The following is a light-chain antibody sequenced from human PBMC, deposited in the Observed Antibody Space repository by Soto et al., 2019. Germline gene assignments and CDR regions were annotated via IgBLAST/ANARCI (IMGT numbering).Light chain of an antibody. CDR2: EAS. V-gene: IGKV1-27*01. CDR1: QDISDH. J-gene: IGKJ1*01. CDR3: QRYNRTPRT. Sequence: DFQMTQSPSSLSASVGDRVTITCRASQDISDHLAWYQHKPGKVPKLLIYEASTLQSGVPSRFSGGGFGTDFTLTISSLQPEDVPIYYCQRYNRTPRTFGQGTKVELK.